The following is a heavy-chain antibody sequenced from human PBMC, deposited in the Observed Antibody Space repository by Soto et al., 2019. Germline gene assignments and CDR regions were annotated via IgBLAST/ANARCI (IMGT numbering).Heavy chain of an antibody. CDR3: ARVRREYDNSGPVDY. D-gene: IGHD3-22*01. V-gene: IGHV4-59*12. CDR2: IYHSGRT. Sequence: SETLSLTCTVCGGSISGYSWSWFRQAPGKGLEWIGDIYHSGRTKYNPSLQSRVTMSVDRSRNQFSLKLNSVTAADTAVYYCARVRREYDNSGPVDYWGQGTLVTVSS. J-gene: IGHJ4*02. CDR1: GGSISGYS.